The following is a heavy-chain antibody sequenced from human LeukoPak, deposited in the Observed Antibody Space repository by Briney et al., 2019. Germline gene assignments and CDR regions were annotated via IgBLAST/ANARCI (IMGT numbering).Heavy chain of an antibody. J-gene: IGHJ4*02. CDR1: GVTVSTYG. V-gene: IGHV3-7*01. D-gene: IGHD3-16*01. Sequence: GGSLRLSCEASGVTVSTYGMNWVRQVPGKGLDWVANINPDGSGKRYVDSVKGRFTIARDNADNSLSLQMNSLRAEDTAVYYCASWGAGGNSWGQGTLVTVSS. CDR3: ASWGAGGNS. CDR2: INPDGSGK.